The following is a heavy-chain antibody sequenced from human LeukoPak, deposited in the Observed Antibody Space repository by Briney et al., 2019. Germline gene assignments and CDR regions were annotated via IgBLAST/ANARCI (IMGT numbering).Heavy chain of an antibody. CDR2: ISSSGSSI. Sequence: GGSLRLSCAASGFTFSSYEMTWVRQAPGRGLEWLSYISSSGSSIYYADSGKGRFTISRDNAKNSLYLQMNSLRDEDTAVYYCAGNSSGYYPDAFDIWGQGTMVTVSS. CDR1: GFTFSSYE. V-gene: IGHV3-48*03. J-gene: IGHJ3*02. CDR3: AGNSSGYYPDAFDI. D-gene: IGHD3-22*01.